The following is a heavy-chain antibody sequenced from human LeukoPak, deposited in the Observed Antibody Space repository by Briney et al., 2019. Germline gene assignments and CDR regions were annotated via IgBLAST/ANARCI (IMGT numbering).Heavy chain of an antibody. Sequence: GGSLRLSCAASGFTFSSYSMNWVRQAPGKWLEWVSSISSSSSYIYYADSVKGRFTISRDNAKNSLYLQMNSLRAEDTAVYYCASLKQGNYGDYRNPDYWGQGTLVTVSS. CDR3: ASLKQGNYGDYRNPDY. D-gene: IGHD4-17*01. J-gene: IGHJ4*02. CDR2: ISSSSSYI. V-gene: IGHV3-21*01. CDR1: GFTFSSYS.